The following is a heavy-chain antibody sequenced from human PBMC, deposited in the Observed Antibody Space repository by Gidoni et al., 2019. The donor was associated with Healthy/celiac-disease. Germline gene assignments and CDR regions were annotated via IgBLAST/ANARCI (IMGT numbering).Heavy chain of an antibody. CDR3: ARPGGNSGSFFDY. CDR2: IKQDGSEK. CDR1: GFTFSSYW. D-gene: IGHD4-4*01. Sequence: EVQLVESGGGLVQPGGSLRLSCAASGFTFSSYWMSWVRQAPGKGLEWVANIKQDGSEKYYVDSVKGRFTISRDNAKNSLYLQMNSLRAEDTAVYYCARPGGNSGSFFDYWGQGTLVTVSS. V-gene: IGHV3-7*01. J-gene: IGHJ4*02.